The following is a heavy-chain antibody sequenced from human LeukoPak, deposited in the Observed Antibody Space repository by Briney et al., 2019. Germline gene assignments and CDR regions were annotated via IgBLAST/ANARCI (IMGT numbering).Heavy chain of an antibody. Sequence: GGSLRLSCAASGFTFSNYAMSWVRQAPGKGLEWVSIISGSGDSIYYADPVKGRFTISRDNLKNTLFLQMSGLRAEDTALYYCAKDQYYYGSGSPDYWGQGTLVTASS. CDR2: ISGSGDSI. J-gene: IGHJ4*02. V-gene: IGHV3-23*01. CDR1: GFTFSNYA. D-gene: IGHD3-10*01. CDR3: AKDQYYYGSGSPDY.